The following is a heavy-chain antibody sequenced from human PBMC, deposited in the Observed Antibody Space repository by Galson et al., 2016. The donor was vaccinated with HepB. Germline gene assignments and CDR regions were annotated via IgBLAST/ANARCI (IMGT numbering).Heavy chain of an antibody. CDR2: ITASGAPT. D-gene: IGHD3-16*01. CDR1: GFTFTNSG. CDR3: GKHGGFDY. J-gene: IGHJ4*02. Sequence: SLRLSCAASGFTFTNSGMNWVRQAPGRGLEWVSGITASGAPTHYSDFVQGRFTISRDNSKNTLYLYMNNVTAGDTAIYYCGKHGGFDYWGQGALVTVSS. V-gene: IGHV3-23*01.